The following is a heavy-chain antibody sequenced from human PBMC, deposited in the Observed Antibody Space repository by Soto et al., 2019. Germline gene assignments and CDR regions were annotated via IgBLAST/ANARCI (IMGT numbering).Heavy chain of an antibody. J-gene: IGHJ2*01. D-gene: IGHD2-15*01. V-gene: IGHV3-23*01. Sequence: EVQLLESGGGLVQPGGSLRLSCAASGFTFSGYVMSWVRQAPGKGLEWVSGISDDGGSTYYADSVKGRSTISRDNSKNTLVSEIESLRAEGTAVDYCSEGRSGCKSGCYFDLWGRGTLVTVSS. CDR3: SEGRSGCKSGCYFDL. CDR2: ISDDGGST. CDR1: GFTFSGYV.